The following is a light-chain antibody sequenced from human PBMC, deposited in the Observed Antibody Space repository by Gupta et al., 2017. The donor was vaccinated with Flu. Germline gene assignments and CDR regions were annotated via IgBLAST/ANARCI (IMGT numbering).Light chain of an antibody. CDR1: QSISSY. CDR2: AAS. J-gene: IGKJ3*01. CDR3: QQSDSTPPFT. V-gene: IGKV1-39*01. Sequence: DIQMTQSPSSLSASVGDRVTITCRAIQSISSYLNWYQQKPGKAPKLLIYAASSLQSGVPSRFSGSGSGTDFTLTISSRQPEDFATYYCQQSDSTPPFTFGHGTKVDIK.